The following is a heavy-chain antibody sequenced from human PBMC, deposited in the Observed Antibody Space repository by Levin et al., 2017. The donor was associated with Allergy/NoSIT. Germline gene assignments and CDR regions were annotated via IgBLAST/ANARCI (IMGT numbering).Heavy chain of an antibody. V-gene: IGHV3-21*06. D-gene: IGHD3-22*01. J-gene: IGHJ4*02. CDR3: VGDGGYSY. Sequence: PGESLKISCAISGFSLSGHSMNWVRQAPGKGLEWVSYISGDSNHIHYADSVRGRFTISRHDAKNSLFLQMNSLRGEDTAVYFCVGDGGYSYWGRGTLVTVSS. CDR2: ISGDSNHI. CDR1: GFSLSGHS.